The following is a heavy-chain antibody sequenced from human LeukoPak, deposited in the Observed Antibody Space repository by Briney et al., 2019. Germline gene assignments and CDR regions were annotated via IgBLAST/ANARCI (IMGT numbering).Heavy chain of an antibody. CDR3: ASGVGEYSSSSWGFDP. J-gene: IGHJ5*02. CDR1: GGTFSSYA. D-gene: IGHD6-6*01. V-gene: IGHV1-69*06. Sequence: GASVKVSCKASGGTFSSYAISWVRQAPGQGLEWMGGIIPIFGTANYAQKFQGRVTITADKSTSTAYMELSSLRSEDTAVYYCASGVGEYSSSSWGFDPWGQGTLVTVSS. CDR2: IIPIFGTA.